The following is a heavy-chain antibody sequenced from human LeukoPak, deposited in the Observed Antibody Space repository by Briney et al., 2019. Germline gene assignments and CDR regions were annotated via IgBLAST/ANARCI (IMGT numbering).Heavy chain of an antibody. CDR3: ASLGYCSSTSCYMGSYYYYYGMDV. J-gene: IGHJ6*02. V-gene: IGHV3-23*01. Sequence: GGSLRLSCAPPRYTFSSYALSWVRQAPGKGLEWVSAISGSGGSTYYADSVKGRFTISRDNSKNTLYLQMNRLRAEDTAVYYCASLGYCSSTSCYMGSYYYYYGMDVWGQGTTVTVSS. D-gene: IGHD2-2*02. CDR1: RYTFSSYA. CDR2: ISGSGGST.